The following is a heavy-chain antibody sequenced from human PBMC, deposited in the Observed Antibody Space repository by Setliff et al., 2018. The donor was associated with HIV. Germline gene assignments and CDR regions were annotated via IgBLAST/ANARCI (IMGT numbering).Heavy chain of an antibody. J-gene: IGHJ4*02. CDR1: GFTFGDYD. D-gene: IGHD3-16*01. Sequence: GGSLRLSCTASGFTFGDYDMSWVRQAPGKGLEWVGFIRSKAYGGTTEYAASVKGRFTISRDDSKSIAYLQMNSLKTEDTAVYYCTRARYPSYYDYVWGGYPFDYWGQGTLVTVSS. CDR2: IRSKAYGGTT. V-gene: IGHV3-49*04. CDR3: TRARYPSYYDYVWGGYPFDY.